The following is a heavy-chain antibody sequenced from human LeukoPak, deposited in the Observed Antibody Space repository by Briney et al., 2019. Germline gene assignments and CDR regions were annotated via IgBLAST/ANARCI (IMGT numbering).Heavy chain of an antibody. CDR2: IHHDGRI. CDR3: ARSHDHLWGNYPDY. J-gene: IGHJ4*02. CDR1: GGSISSGGYY. D-gene: IGHD3-16*02. V-gene: IGHV4-31*03. Sequence: SESLSLTCTVSGGSISSGGYYWSWIRQHPGKGLEWIGEIHHDGRINYNPSLKSRVTLSVDKSKNQFSLRLNSVTAADTAMYYCARSHDHLWGNYPDYWGQGTLVTVSS.